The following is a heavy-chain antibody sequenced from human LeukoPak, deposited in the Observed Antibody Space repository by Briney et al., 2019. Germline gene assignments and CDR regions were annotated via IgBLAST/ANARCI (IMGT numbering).Heavy chain of an antibody. D-gene: IGHD6-6*01. CDR2: IYYSGSA. CDR3: ARDPSSIAPYYFDY. Sequence: PSETLSLTCTVSGGSISSSSYYWGWIRQPPGKGLEWIGSIYYSGSAYYNPSLKSRVTISVDTSKNQFSLKLSSVTAADTAVYYCARDPSSIAPYYFDYWGQGTLVTVSS. J-gene: IGHJ4*02. V-gene: IGHV4-39*07. CDR1: GGSISSSSYY.